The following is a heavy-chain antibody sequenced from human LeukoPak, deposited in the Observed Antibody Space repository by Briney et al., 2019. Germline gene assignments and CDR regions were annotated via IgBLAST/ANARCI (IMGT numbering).Heavy chain of an antibody. Sequence: GGSLRLSCAASGFTFSSYEMNWVRQAPGKGLEWVSYIGSSGTTIYYADSVKGRFTISRDNAKNSLYLQMNSLRAEDTAVYYCARGGYCSSSICYSFNAFDIWGQGTMFTVS. J-gene: IGHJ3*02. V-gene: IGHV3-48*03. D-gene: IGHD2-2*01. CDR3: ARGGYCSSSICYSFNAFDI. CDR1: GFTFSSYE. CDR2: IGSSGTTI.